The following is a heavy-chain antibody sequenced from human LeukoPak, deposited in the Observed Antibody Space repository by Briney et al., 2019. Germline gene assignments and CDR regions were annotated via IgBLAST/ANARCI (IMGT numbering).Heavy chain of an antibody. D-gene: IGHD5-18*01. CDR2: IYYSGST. V-gene: IGHV4-39*07. CDR3: ARVADGKGYPFDY. CDR1: GGSISSSSYY. J-gene: IGHJ4*02. Sequence: SETLSLTCTVSGGSISSSSYYWGWIRQPPGKGLECIGTIYYSGSTYYKSSLKSRVTISVDTSKNQFSLKLSPVTAADTAVYYCARVADGKGYPFDYWGQGTLVTVSS.